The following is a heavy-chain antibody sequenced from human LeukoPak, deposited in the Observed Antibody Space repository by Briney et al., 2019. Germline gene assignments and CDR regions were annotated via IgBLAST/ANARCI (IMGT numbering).Heavy chain of an antibody. D-gene: IGHD3-9*01. CDR1: GYRFTSYW. J-gene: IGHJ4*02. Sequence: PGESLKISCKASGYRFTSYWIGWVRQMPGKCLEWVGIIYPSDSDARYSPSFQGQVTISADKSINTAYLQWSSLKASDTAMYYCARRNYDILTGYYNDYFDYWGQGTLVTVSS. CDR3: ARRNYDILTGYYNDYFDY. CDR2: IYPSDSDA. V-gene: IGHV5-51*01.